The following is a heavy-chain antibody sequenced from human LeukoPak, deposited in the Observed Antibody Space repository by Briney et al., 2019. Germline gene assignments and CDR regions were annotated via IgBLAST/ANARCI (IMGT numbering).Heavy chain of an antibody. D-gene: IGHD1-7*01. V-gene: IGHV3-7*05. CDR2: IKHDGSER. CDR3: AVYNWNSKRDLDY. CDR1: GFTFSSHW. Sequence: GGSLRLSCAASGFTFSSHWMTWVRQAPGKGLEWVANIKHDGSERYYVGSVQGRFTISRDNAKNSLYLQMNSLRAEDTAVYYCAVYNWNSKRDLDYWGQGTLVTVS. J-gene: IGHJ4*02.